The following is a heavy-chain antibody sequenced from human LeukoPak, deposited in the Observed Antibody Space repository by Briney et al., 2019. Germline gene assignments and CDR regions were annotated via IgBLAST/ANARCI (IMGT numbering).Heavy chain of an antibody. CDR1: AGFTFSDYW. CDR2: IKQDGREK. D-gene: IGHD6-19*01. J-gene: IGHJ4*02. V-gene: IGHV3-7*03. Sequence: PGGSLRLSCAASAGFTFSDYWMNWVRPAPGKGLEWVAIIKQDGREKPYVDSVKGRFTISRDNAKSSLYLQMNSLRAEDTAVYYCVSGIGWLPDYWGQGTLVTVSS. CDR3: VSGIGWLPDY.